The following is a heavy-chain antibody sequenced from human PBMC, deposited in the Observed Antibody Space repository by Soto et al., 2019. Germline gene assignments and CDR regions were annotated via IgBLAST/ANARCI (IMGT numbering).Heavy chain of an antibody. J-gene: IGHJ3*02. CDR1: GGTFSSYA. Sequence: QVQLVQSGAEVKKPGSSVKVSCKASGGTFSSYAISWVRQAPGQGLEWMGGIIPIFGTANYAQKFQGRVTSTADQSPSTGYMELSSLRSEDTAVDYCAREGSSGRGNDAFDIWGQGTMVTVSS. CDR2: IIPIFGTA. CDR3: AREGSSGRGNDAFDI. D-gene: IGHD3-22*01. V-gene: IGHV1-69*12.